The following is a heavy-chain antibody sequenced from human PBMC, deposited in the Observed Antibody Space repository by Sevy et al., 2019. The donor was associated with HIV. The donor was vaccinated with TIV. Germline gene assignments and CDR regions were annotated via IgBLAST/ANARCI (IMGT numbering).Heavy chain of an antibody. CDR3: AREAQVVGVDLDF. J-gene: IGHJ4*02. Sequence: GGSLRLSCAASGFTFSSHSMNWVRQAPGKGLEWVASISSTSSYIYHANSVKGRFTVSRDNAKNSLFLQMNNLRVDDTAMYYCAREAQVVGVDLDFWGQGTLVTVSS. CDR1: GFTFSSHS. CDR2: ISSTSSYI. D-gene: IGHD1-26*01. V-gene: IGHV3-21*01.